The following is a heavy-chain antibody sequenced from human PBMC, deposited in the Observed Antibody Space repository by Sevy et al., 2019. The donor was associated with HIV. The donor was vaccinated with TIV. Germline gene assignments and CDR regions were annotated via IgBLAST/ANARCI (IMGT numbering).Heavy chain of an antibody. CDR2: IIPILGIA. Sequence: ASVKVSCKASGGTFSSYAISWVRQAPGQGLEWMGGIIPILGIANYAQKFQGRVTITADKSTSTAYMELSSLRSEDTAVYYCARDSCSSTSCYYYMDVWGQGTLVTVSS. V-gene: IGHV1-69*10. CDR3: ARDSCSSTSCYYYMDV. J-gene: IGHJ6*03. D-gene: IGHD2-2*01. CDR1: GGTFSSYA.